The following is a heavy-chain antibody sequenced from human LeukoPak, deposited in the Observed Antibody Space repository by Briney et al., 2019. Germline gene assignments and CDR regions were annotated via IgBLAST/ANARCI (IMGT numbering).Heavy chain of an antibody. V-gene: IGHV4-59*05. Sequence: SETLSLTCTVSGGSISSYYWSWIRQPPGKGLEWIGSIYYSGSTYYNPSLKSRVTISVDTSKNQFSLKLSSVTAADTAVYYCARQVARGTFDYWGQGTLVTVSS. D-gene: IGHD1-7*01. CDR1: GGSISSYY. CDR2: IYYSGST. CDR3: ARQVARGTFDY. J-gene: IGHJ4*02.